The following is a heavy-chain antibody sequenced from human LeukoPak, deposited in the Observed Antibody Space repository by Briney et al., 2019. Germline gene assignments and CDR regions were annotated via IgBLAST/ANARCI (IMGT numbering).Heavy chain of an antibody. V-gene: IGHV3-11*01. CDR2: ISSSGSTI. CDR3: ARDLRYSYGSRDY. D-gene: IGHD5-18*01. CDR1: GFTVSSNY. Sequence: PGGSLRLSCAASGFTVSSNYMSWVRQAPGKGLEWVSYISSSGSTIYYADSVKGRFTISRDNAKNSLYLQMNSLRAEDTAVYYCARDLRYSYGSRDYWGQGTLVTVSS. J-gene: IGHJ4*02.